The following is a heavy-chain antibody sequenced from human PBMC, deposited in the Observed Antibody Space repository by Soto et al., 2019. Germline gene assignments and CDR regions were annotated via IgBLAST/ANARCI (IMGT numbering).Heavy chain of an antibody. CDR1: GFTFSSYS. Sequence: EVQLVGSGGGLVQPGGSLRLSCAASGFTFSSYSMNWVRQDPGKGLEWVSYISSSSSTIYYADSVKGRFTISRDNAKNSLYLQMNSLRDEDTAVYYCARDRLYYYDSSGYFDYWGQGTLVTVSS. CDR3: ARDRLYYYDSSGYFDY. CDR2: ISSSSSTI. V-gene: IGHV3-48*02. J-gene: IGHJ4*02. D-gene: IGHD3-22*01.